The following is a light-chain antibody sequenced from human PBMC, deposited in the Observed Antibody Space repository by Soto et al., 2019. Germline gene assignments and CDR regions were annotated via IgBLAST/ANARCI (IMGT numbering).Light chain of an antibody. CDR3: LQYNSYSWT. CDR1: QSISDW. Sequence: EIQMTKSPSTLSASVGDRVTITCRASQSISDWVAWYQQKPGKAPNLLIFDASILKSGIPSRFSGSGSGTEFTLTISSLQPDDFATYYCLQYNSYSWTFGQGTKVDIK. CDR2: DAS. J-gene: IGKJ1*01. V-gene: IGKV1-5*01.